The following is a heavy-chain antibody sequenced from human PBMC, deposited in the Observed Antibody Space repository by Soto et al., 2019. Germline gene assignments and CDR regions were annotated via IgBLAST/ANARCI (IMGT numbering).Heavy chain of an antibody. Sequence: GASVKVSCKASGYTFTSYDINWVRQATGQGLEWMGWMNPNSGNTGYAQKFQGRVTMTRNTSISTAYMELSSLRSEDTAVYFCAREGIMITFGLVIVGPAGAFFIWG. CDR3: AREGIMITFGLVIVGPAGAFFI. J-gene: IGHJ3*02. CDR1: GYTFTSYD. V-gene: IGHV1-8*01. CDR2: MNPNSGNT. D-gene: IGHD3-16*02.